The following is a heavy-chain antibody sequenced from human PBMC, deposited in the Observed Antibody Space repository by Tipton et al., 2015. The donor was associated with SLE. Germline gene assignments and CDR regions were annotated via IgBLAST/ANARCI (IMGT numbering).Heavy chain of an antibody. D-gene: IGHD3-16*02. CDR3: ARHGAIVWDSSNFFAMDV. CDR2: IYYSGST. Sequence: TLSLTCTASGGSIGNYYWSWIRQPPGGGLEWIGCIYYSGSTNYNPSLKSRVTISVDTSETQLSLQMTSVTAADAAVYYCARHGAIVWDSSNFFAMDVWGQGTTVTVSS. CDR1: GGSIGNYY. J-gene: IGHJ6*02. V-gene: IGHV4-59*08.